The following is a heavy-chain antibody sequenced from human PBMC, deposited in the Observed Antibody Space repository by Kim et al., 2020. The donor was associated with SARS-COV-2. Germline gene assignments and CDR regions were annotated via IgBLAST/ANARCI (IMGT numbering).Heavy chain of an antibody. Sequence: GGSLRLSCAASGFPLSNNYMTWVRQAPGKGLEWVANIKQDGSETYYVDSVKGRFTISRDNAKNTLYLQMNSLRAEDTAMYYCARGVLYDFWRDQYLKDNWFEPWGQGTLVTVSS. CDR2: IKQDGSET. V-gene: IGHV3-7*01. CDR3: ARGVLYDFWRDQYLKDNWFEP. D-gene: IGHD3-3*01. CDR1: GFPLSNNY. J-gene: IGHJ5*01.